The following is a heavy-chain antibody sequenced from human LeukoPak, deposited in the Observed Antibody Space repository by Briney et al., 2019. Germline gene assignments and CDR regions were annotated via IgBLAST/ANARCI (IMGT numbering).Heavy chain of an antibody. CDR3: AYSGSYYNPPFQY. D-gene: IGHD3-10*01. J-gene: IGHJ4*02. V-gene: IGHV5-51*01. CDR2: IYPGDSDT. Sequence: GESLKISCKGSGYSFTNYWIGWVRQMPGKGLEWMGIIYPGDSDTKYSPSFQGQVTILVDKTISTAYLQWSSLKASDTAMYYCAYSGSYYNPPFQYWGQGTLVTVSS. CDR1: GYSFTNYW.